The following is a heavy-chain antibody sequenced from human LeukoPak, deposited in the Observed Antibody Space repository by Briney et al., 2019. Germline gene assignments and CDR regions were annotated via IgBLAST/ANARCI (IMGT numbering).Heavy chain of an antibody. CDR3: ARDLGVRSGSRPFFDY. Sequence: GGSLRLSCAASGFTFSSYAMSWVRQAPGKGLEWVAVISYDGSNKYYADSVKGRFTISRDNSKNTLYLQMNSLRAEDTTVYYCARDLGVRSGSRPFFDYWGQGTLVTVSS. CDR2: ISYDGSNK. J-gene: IGHJ4*02. D-gene: IGHD1-26*01. V-gene: IGHV3-30-3*01. CDR1: GFTFSSYA.